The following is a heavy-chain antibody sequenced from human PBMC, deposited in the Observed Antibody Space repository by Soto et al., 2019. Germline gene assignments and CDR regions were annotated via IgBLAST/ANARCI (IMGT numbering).Heavy chain of an antibody. Sequence: PGGALRLSCAASGFTFGIHSMNWVRQAPGKGLEWVSYINSSSTTIYYADSVKGRFTISRDNAKNSLYLQMNSLRAEDTAVYYCASGAILLRPNDAFDIWGQGTMVTVSS. J-gene: IGHJ3*02. D-gene: IGHD1-26*01. V-gene: IGHV3-48*01. CDR3: ASGAILLRPNDAFDI. CDR2: INSSSTTI. CDR1: GFTFGIHS.